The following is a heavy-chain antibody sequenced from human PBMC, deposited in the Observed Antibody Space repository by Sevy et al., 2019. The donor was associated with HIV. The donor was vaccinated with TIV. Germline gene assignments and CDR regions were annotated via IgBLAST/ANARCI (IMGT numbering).Heavy chain of an antibody. V-gene: IGHV3-15*01. CDR2: IKSKPDGGTT. D-gene: IGHD2-8*02. J-gene: IGHJ6*02. CDR1: GFTFSYAW. Sequence: GGSLRLSCAASGFTFSYAWMSWVRQAPGKGLEWVGRIKSKPDGGTTDYAAPVKGRFTISRDDAKNRLYLQMNSLKTEDTAVYYCSTDPIIVLLGTGGKDVWGQGTTVTVSS. CDR3: STDPIIVLLGTGGKDV.